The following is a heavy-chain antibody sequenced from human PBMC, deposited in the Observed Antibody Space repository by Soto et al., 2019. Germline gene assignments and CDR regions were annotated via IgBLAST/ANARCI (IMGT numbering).Heavy chain of an antibody. J-gene: IGHJ5*02. V-gene: IGHV6-1*01. CDR1: GDSVSSNSAA. D-gene: IGHD7-27*01. CDR2: TYYRSKWYN. CDR3: ARDPASSNWGWWFDP. Sequence: SQTLSLTCAISGDSVSSNSAAWNWIRQSPSRGLEWLGRTYYRSKWYNDYAVSVKSRITINPDTSKNQFSLQLNSVTPKDTAVYSCARDPASSNWGWWFDPWGQGTLVTVSS.